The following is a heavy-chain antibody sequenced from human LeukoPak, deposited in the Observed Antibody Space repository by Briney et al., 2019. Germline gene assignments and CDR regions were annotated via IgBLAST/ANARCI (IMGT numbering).Heavy chain of an antibody. Sequence: PGGSLSLSCAASGFRFSKSAMNWVRQAPGKGLEWVSGISDSGAVIYYADSVKGRFTISRDNSKNTLFLQMNTLSPEDTGTYYCSKPLMLRGDPPDYWGQGTLVTVSS. V-gene: IGHV3-23*01. D-gene: IGHD3-10*01. J-gene: IGHJ4*02. CDR1: GFRFSKSA. CDR2: ISDSGAVI. CDR3: SKPLMLRGDPPDY.